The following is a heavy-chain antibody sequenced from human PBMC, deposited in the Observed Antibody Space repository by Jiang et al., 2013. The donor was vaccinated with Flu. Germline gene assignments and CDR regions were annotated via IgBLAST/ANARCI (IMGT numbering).Heavy chain of an antibody. J-gene: IGHJ5*01. D-gene: IGHD4-17*01. CDR1: GYKFSNYW. V-gene: IGHV5-51*03. CDR3: ARGHGDYVGVNNWFDS. Sequence: QLVESGAEVRKPGESLKISCKGFGYKFSNYWIAWVRQMPGRGLEWMGYIYPGDSDTTYSPSFEGQITFSADKSINTAFLQWNSLKASDTAMYYCARGHGDYVGVNNWFDSWGQGTLVTVSS. CDR2: IYPGDSDT.